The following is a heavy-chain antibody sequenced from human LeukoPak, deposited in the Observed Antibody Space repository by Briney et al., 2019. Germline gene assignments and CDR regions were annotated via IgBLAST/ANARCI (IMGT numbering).Heavy chain of an antibody. J-gene: IGHJ4*02. V-gene: IGHV3-15*01. CDR1: GFTFSSYG. D-gene: IGHD2-21*02. CDR3: TTKVFVVVTAIWLDY. CDR2: IKSKTDGGTT. Sequence: GGSLRLSCAASGFTFSSYGMSWVRQAPGKGLEWVGRIKSKTDGGTTDYAAPVKGRFTISRDDSKNTLYLQMNSLKTEDTAVYYCTTKVFVVVTAIWLDYWGQGTLVTVSS.